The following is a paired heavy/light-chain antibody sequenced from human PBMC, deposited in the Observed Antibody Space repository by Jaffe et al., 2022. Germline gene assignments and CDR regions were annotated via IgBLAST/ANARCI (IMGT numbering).Light chain of an antibody. CDR3: QHFETLVMYT. CDR2: DAS. CDR1: QDIGNH. J-gene: IGKJ2*01. Sequence: DIQMTQSPSSLSASVGDRVTISCQANQDIGNHLNWYQQKPGKAPKLLIHDASTLETGVPSRFTGGGYGTDFTFTISSLQPEDFATYYCQHFETLVMYTFGQGTKLEIK. V-gene: IGKV1-33*01.
Heavy chain of an antibody. Sequence: QLQLQESGPGLVKPSETLSLTCTVSGASINNIHYYWGWIRQSPGKGLEWIGTIHYSGSTYYAPSLKSRIAISLDSSNIQFSLKLSSVTAADTAVYYCARQRLGFLGWLLSGGDSFDIWGQGTMVTVSS. CDR3: ARQRLGFLGWLLSGGDSFDI. V-gene: IGHV4-39*01. J-gene: IGHJ3*02. CDR1: GASINNIHYY. D-gene: IGHD3-3*01. CDR2: IHYSGST.